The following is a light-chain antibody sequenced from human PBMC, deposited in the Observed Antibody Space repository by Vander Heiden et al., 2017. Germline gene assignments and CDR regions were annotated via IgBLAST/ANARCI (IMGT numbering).Light chain of an antibody. CDR3: QQYYSTPRT. CDR1: QSVLSSSNNKNY. J-gene: IGKJ2*01. Sequence: DIVMTQSPDSLAVSLGDGATINGKSGQSVLSSSNNKNYLAWYQQKPGQPPKLLIYWASTRESGVPDRFSGSGSGTDFTLTISSLQAEDVAVYYCQQYYSTPRTFGQGTKLEIK. CDR2: WAS. V-gene: IGKV4-1*01.